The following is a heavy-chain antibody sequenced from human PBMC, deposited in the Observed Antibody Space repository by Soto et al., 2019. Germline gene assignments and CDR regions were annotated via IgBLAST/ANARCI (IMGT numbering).Heavy chain of an antibody. D-gene: IGHD3-10*01. CDR1: GFSLSTSGVG. CDR3: AHRCVGEGWFDP. V-gene: IGHV2-5*02. Sequence: QITLKESGPTLVKPTQTLTLTCTFSGFSLSTSGVGVGWIRQPPGKALEWLALIYWDDDKRYSPSLKSRLTLTKHTSKNPVVLTMTNIDPVDTATYYCAHRCVGEGWFDPWSQGTLVTVSS. CDR2: IYWDDDK. J-gene: IGHJ5*02.